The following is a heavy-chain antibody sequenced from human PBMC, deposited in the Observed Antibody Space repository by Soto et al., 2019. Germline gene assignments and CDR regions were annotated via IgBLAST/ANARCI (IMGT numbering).Heavy chain of an antibody. D-gene: IGHD1-26*01. CDR2: IYPGDSHA. V-gene: IGHV5-51*01. CDR1: GYSLTNYW. Sequence: EFMKISCTGSGYSLTNYWIGWVRQIPGKGLEWMGIIYPGDSHAIYSPSFQGQVTMSADKSISTAYLQWSSLKASDTAMYYCARPYSGGPNDPFDVWGQGTMVTVSS. J-gene: IGHJ3*01. CDR3: ARPYSGGPNDPFDV.